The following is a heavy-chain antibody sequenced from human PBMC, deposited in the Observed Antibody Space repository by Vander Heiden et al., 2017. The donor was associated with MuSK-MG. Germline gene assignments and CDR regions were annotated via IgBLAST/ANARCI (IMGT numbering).Heavy chain of an antibody. CDR2: TNGGGGWT. Sequence: EVQLLESGGGLVQPGGSLRLSCAASAFRCSSNAMSWVRQAPGKGLEWVSSTNGGGGWTYYADSGKGRFTISRDNSKSTLYLQMNSLRAEDTAVYYCAKMGVLNYFFYMDVWGKGTTVTVSS. CDR3: AKMGVLNYFFYMDV. V-gene: IGHV3-23*01. D-gene: IGHD1-26*01. J-gene: IGHJ6*03. CDR1: AFRCSSNA.